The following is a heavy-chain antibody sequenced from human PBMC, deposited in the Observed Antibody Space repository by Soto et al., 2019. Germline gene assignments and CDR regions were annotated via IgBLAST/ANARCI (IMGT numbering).Heavy chain of an antibody. CDR1: GVTFSSYA. CDR3: ARKNQYGSGSYFDY. J-gene: IGHJ4*02. CDR2: IIPIFGTA. Sequence: SVKVSCKASGVTFSSYAISWVRQAPGQGLEWMGGIIPIFGTANYAQKFQGRVTITADESTSTAYMELSSLRSEDTAVYYCARKNQYGSGSYFDYWGQGTLVTVSS. D-gene: IGHD3-10*01. V-gene: IGHV1-69*13.